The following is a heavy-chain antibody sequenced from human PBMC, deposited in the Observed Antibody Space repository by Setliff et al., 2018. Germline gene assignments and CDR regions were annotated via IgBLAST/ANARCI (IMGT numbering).Heavy chain of an antibody. Sequence: ASVKVSCKASGYTYTNYGITWVRQAPGQGLEWMGWINNYSFKTNYPQKFLGRVTMTTDTSTRTAYMELKSLRSDDTAVYYCSRLVRYCTRTSCQRASGDDYWGQGTLVTVSS. J-gene: IGHJ4*02. D-gene: IGHD2-2*01. CDR3: SRLVRYCTRTSCQRASGDDY. CDR1: GYTYTNYG. V-gene: IGHV1-18*01. CDR2: INNYSFKT.